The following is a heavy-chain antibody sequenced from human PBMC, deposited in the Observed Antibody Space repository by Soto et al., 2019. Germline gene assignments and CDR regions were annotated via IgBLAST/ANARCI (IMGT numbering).Heavy chain of an antibody. CDR2: VSPDSGNS. V-gene: IGHV1-8*01. CDR1: GYTFTRYA. D-gene: IGHD3-9*01. J-gene: IGHJ4*02. CDR3: EVTTGY. Sequence: ASVKVSCKTSGYTFTRYAISWVRQATGQGLEWMGWVSPDSGNSGYAQQFQGRVTMTSDTSISTVYMELSNLRSEDTAMYYCEVTTGYWGQGTMVTVS.